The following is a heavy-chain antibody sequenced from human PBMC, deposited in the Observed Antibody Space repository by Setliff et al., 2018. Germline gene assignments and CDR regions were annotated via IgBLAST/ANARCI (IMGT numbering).Heavy chain of an antibody. D-gene: IGHD1-20*01. CDR1: GASFSDYY. CDR3: ARYNSAAGSFDP. CDR2: INHSGST. V-gene: IGHV4-34*01. Sequence: NPSETLSLTCTVYGASFSDYYWGWIRQPPGKGLEWIAEINHSGSTNYNPSLKSRVTISVDTSKNQFSLKLSSVTAADTAVYYCARYNSAAGSFDPWGQGTLVTVS. J-gene: IGHJ5*02.